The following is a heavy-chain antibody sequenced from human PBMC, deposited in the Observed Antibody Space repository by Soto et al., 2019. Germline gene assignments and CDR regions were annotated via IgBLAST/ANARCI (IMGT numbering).Heavy chain of an antibody. D-gene: IGHD2-2*01. Sequence: ASVKVSCKVSGYTLTELSMHWVRQAPGKGLEWMGGFDPEDGETIYAQKFQGRVTMTEDTSTDTAYMELSSLRSEDTAVYYCATTYCSSTSCSHSNYYYYMDVWGKGTTVTVSS. J-gene: IGHJ6*03. CDR2: FDPEDGET. CDR3: ATTYCSSTSCSHSNYYYYMDV. V-gene: IGHV1-24*01. CDR1: GYTLTELS.